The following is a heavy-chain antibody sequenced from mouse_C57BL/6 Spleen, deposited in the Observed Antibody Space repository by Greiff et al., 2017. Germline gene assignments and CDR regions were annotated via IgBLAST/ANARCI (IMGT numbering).Heavy chain of an antibody. CDR2: FDPNSGGT. D-gene: IGHD1-1*01. V-gene: IGHV1-72*01. CDR3: AREEGFITTVVPYWYFDV. Sequence: QVHVKQPGAELVKPGASVKLSCKASGYTFTSYWMHWVKQRPGRGLEWIGRFDPNSGGTKYNEKFKSKATLTVDKPSSTAYMQLSSLTSEDSAVYYCAREEGFITTVVPYWYFDVWGTGTTVTVSS. J-gene: IGHJ1*03. CDR1: GYTFTSYW.